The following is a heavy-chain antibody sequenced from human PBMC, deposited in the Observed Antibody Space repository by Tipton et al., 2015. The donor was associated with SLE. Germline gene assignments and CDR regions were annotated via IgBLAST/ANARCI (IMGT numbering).Heavy chain of an antibody. V-gene: IGHV3-43D*04. Sequence: SLRLSCAASGFTFDDYAMHRVRQAPGKGLEWVSLISWDGGSTYYADSVKGRFTISRDNSKNSLYLQMNSLRAEDTALYYCAKGYDSSGYSRFDYWGQGTLVTVSS. CDR3: AKGYDSSGYSRFDY. D-gene: IGHD3-22*01. CDR2: ISWDGGST. J-gene: IGHJ4*02. CDR1: GFTFDDYA.